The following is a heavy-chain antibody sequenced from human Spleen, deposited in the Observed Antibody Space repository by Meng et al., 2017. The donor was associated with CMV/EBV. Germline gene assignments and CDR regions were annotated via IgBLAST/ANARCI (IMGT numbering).Heavy chain of an antibody. CDR2: IIPIFGTA. CDR3: ARLGLNYDFWSGYYQPFDY. J-gene: IGHJ4*02. Sequence: FSSYAISWVRPAPGQGLEWMGGIIPIFGTANYAQKFQGRVTITTDESTSTAYMELSSLRSEDTAVYYCARLGLNYDFWSGYYQPFDYWGQGTLVTVSS. V-gene: IGHV1-69*05. D-gene: IGHD3-3*01. CDR1: FSSYA.